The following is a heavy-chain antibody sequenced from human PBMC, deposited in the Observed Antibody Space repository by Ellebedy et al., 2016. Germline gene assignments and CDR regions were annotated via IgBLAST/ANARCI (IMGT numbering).Heavy chain of an antibody. CDR2: INPNSGGT. Sequence: ASVKVSCXASGYTFTSYDINWVRQATGQGLEWMGWINPNSGGTNYAQKFQGRVTMTRDTSISTAYMELSRLRSDDTAVYYCARDPTGWDLDYWGQGTLVTVSS. V-gene: IGHV1-2*02. CDR1: GYTFTSYD. CDR3: ARDPTGWDLDY. D-gene: IGHD1-26*01. J-gene: IGHJ4*02.